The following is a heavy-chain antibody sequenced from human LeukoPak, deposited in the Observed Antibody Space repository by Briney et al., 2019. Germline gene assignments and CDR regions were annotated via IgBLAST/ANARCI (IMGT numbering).Heavy chain of an antibody. D-gene: IGHD1-26*01. CDR3: ARESSRGIVTVGAPIGDY. V-gene: IGHV3-74*01. J-gene: IGHJ4*02. Sequence: TGGSLRLSCAASGFTFSSYWMHWVRQAPGKGLVWVSRINSDGSSTSYADSVKGRFTISRDNAKNTLYLQMNSLRAEDTAVYYCARESSRGIVTVGAPIGDYWGQGTLVTVSS. CDR1: GFTFSSYW. CDR2: INSDGSST.